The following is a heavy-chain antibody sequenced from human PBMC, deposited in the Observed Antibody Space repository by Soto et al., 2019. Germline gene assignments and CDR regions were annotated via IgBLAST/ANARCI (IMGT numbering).Heavy chain of an antibody. CDR2: ISGVGGST. Sequence: EVQLLESGGDLVQPGGSLRLSCAVTGFIFSDYSMSWVRQAPGKGLEWVSGISGVGGSTYYAGSGKGRFTISRDNSKNTLYLQRNSLRAEDTALYYCAKSLGDHWDEYYFHYWGQGTLVTVSS. CDR1: GFIFSDYS. J-gene: IGHJ4*02. D-gene: IGHD1-1*01. V-gene: IGHV3-23*01. CDR3: AKSLGDHWDEYYFHY.